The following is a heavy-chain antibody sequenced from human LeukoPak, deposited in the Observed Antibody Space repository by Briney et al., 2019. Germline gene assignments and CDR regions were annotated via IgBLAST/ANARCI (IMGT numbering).Heavy chain of an antibody. D-gene: IGHD3-22*01. CDR1: GYTFTSYY. CDR3: AREKDPYYYDSSGHYYGIQFDY. Sequence: ASVKVSCKASGYTFTSYYMHWVRQAPGQGLEWMGIINPSGGSTSYAQKFQGRVTITADESTSTAYMELSSLRSEDTAVYYCAREKDPYYYDSSGHYYGIQFDYWGQGTLVTVSS. V-gene: IGHV1-46*01. J-gene: IGHJ4*02. CDR2: INPSGGST.